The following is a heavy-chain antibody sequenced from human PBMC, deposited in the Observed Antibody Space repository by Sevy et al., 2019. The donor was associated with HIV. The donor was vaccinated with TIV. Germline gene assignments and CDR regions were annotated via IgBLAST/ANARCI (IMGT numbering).Heavy chain of an antibody. Sequence: SETLSLTCTVSGGSISSYYWSWIRQPPGKGLEWIGYIYYSGSTNYNPSLKSRVTISVETSKNQFSLKLSSVTAADTAVYYCARDVTNNWFDPWGQGTLVTVSS. CDR1: GGSISSYY. CDR2: IYYSGST. V-gene: IGHV4-59*01. D-gene: IGHD4-4*01. J-gene: IGHJ5*02. CDR3: ARDVTNNWFDP.